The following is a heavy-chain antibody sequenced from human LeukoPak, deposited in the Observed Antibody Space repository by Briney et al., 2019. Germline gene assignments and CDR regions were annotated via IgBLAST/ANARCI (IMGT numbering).Heavy chain of an antibody. D-gene: IGHD3-10*01. J-gene: IGHJ4*02. Sequence: ASVKVSCKASGYTFTGYYMHWVRQAPGQGLEWMGWINPNSGGTNYAQKFQGRVTMTRDTSISTAYMELSGLRSDDTAVYYCARDKPWFGELLSIFDYWGQGTLVTVSS. V-gene: IGHV1-2*02. CDR2: INPNSGGT. CDR3: ARDKPWFGELLSIFDY. CDR1: GYTFTGYY.